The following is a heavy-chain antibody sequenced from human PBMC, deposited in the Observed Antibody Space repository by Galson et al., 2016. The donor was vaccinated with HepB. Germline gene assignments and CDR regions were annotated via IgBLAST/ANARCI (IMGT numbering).Heavy chain of an antibody. D-gene: IGHD2-2*03. CDR2: INSDGSGT. Sequence: SLRLSCAASGITFRRNWIHWVRQVPGKGLVWVSCINSDGSGTNYVDSVKGRFTISRDNSKNTLYLQMNSLRAEDTAVYYCAKEGYVLDIVVVPVHYWGQGTLVTVSS. J-gene: IGHJ4*02. CDR3: AKEGYVLDIVVVPVHY. V-gene: IGHV3-74*01. CDR1: GITFRRNW.